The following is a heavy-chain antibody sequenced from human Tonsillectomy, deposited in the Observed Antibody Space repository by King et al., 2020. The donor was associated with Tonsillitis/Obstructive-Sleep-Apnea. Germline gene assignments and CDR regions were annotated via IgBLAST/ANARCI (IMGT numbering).Heavy chain of an antibody. V-gene: IGHV1-69*04. CDR1: GGTFSSYA. D-gene: IGHD2-2*01. Sequence: QLVQSGAEVKKPGSSVKVSCKASGGTFSSYAMNWVRQAPGQGLEWMGRIIPILGIANYAQKFQGRVTITADKSTSTAYMELSSLRSEDTAVYYCARAVANQLPHLDYYYCMDDWGKGTTVTVSS. J-gene: IGHJ6*03. CDR3: ARAVANQLPHLDYYYCMDD. CDR2: IIPILGIA.